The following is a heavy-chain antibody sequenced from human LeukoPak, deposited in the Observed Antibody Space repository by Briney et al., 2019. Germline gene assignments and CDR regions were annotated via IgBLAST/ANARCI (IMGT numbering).Heavy chain of an antibody. Sequence: GASVTVSCKASGYTFTGYYMHWVRQAPGQGLEWMGWINPNSGGTNYAQKFQGRVTMTRDTSISTAYMGLSRLRSDDTAVYYCARVRIAAAGPYYYYYGMDVWGQGTTVTVSS. D-gene: IGHD6-13*01. CDR1: GYTFTGYY. V-gene: IGHV1-2*02. CDR3: ARVRIAAAGPYYYYYGMDV. J-gene: IGHJ6*02. CDR2: INPNSGGT.